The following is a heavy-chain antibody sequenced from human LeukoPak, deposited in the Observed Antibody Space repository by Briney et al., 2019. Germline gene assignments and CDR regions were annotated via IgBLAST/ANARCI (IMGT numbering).Heavy chain of an antibody. V-gene: IGHV3-53*05. CDR1: GFTVTSTH. Sequence: GGSLRLSCTVSGFTVTSTHMDWVRQAPGKGPEWVALIYGDGGTVYADSVKGRFTISRDNSKNMVYLQMNSLRPEDSAVYYCARDRAGRRSSWVEFDLWGQGTLVTVSS. CDR3: ARDRAGRRSSWVEFDL. J-gene: IGHJ5*02. CDR2: IYGDGGT. D-gene: IGHD3-10*01.